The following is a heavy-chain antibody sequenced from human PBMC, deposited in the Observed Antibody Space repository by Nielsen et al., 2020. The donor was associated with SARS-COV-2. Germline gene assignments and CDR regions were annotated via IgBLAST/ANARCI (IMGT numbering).Heavy chain of an antibody. CDR1: GFTFDDYG. CDR3: AKAPFMHSSGWSPTDY. J-gene: IGHJ4*02. Sequence: GGSLRLSCAASGFTFDDYGMSWVRQAPGKGLEWVSGINWNGGSTGYADSVKGRFTISRDNAKNSLYLQMNSLRAEDTALYYCAKAPFMHSSGWSPTDYWGQGTLVTVSS. CDR2: INWNGGST. V-gene: IGHV3-20*04. D-gene: IGHD6-19*01.